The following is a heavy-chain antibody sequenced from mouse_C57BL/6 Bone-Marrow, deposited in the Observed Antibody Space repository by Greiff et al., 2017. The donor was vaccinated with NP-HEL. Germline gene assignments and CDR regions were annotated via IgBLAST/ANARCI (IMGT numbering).Heavy chain of an antibody. D-gene: IGHD4-1*01. V-gene: IGHV1-55*01. J-gene: IGHJ3*01. CDR3: ARWERFAY. CDR2: IYPGSGST. CDR1: GYTFTSYW. Sequence: VQLQQSGAELVKPGASVKMSCKASGYTFTSYWITWVKQRPGQGLEWIGDIYPGSGSTNYNEKFKSKATLTVATSSSPAYMQLSSLTSEDSAVYYCARWERFAYWGQGTLVTVSA.